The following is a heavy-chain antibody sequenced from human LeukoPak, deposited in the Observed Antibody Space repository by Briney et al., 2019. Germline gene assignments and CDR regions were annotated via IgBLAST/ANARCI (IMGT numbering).Heavy chain of an antibody. D-gene: IGHD5-12*01. V-gene: IGHV4-59*01. CDR2: NYYNENT. CDR3: ARCDSITALDY. J-gene: IGHJ4*02. CDR1: GGSISGYY. Sequence: PSETLSLTCIVSGGSISGYYWSWIRQPPGKGLEWIGYNYYNENTNYNPSLKSRATISVDTSKNQFSLKLTSVTAADTAVYYCARCDSITALDYWGQGTLVTVSS.